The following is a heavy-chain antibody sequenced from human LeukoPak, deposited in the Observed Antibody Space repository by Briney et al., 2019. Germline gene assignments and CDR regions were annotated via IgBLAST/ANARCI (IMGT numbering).Heavy chain of an antibody. CDR1: GFTFSSYA. V-gene: IGHV3-23*01. J-gene: IGHJ4*02. D-gene: IGHD5-12*01. CDR2: ISGSGGST. CDR3: AKVYSGYDYANY. Sequence: GGSLRLSCAAFGFTFSSYAMSWVRQAPGKGLEWVSAISGSGGSTYYADSVKGRFTISRDNSKNTLYLQMNSLRAEDTAVYYCAKVYSGYDYANYWGQGTLVTVSS.